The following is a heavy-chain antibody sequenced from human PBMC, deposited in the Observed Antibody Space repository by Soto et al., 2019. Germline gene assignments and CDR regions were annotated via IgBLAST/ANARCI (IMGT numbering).Heavy chain of an antibody. CDR2: ISGSGGGT. CDR1: GFTFSSYA. V-gene: IGHV3-23*01. J-gene: IGHJ4*02. CDR3: AKVDYDILTGYYRFTGYYFDY. D-gene: IGHD3-9*01. Sequence: GGSLRLSCAASGFTFSSYAMSWVRQAPGKGLEWVSAISGSGGGTYYADSVKGRFTISRDNSKNTLYLQMNSLRAEDTAVYYCAKVDYDILTGYYRFTGYYFDYWGQGTLVTVSS.